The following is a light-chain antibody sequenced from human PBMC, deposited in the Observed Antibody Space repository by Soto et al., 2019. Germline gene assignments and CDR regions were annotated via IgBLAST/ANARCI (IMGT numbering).Light chain of an antibody. V-gene: IGKV3D-20*02. Sequence: EIVLTQSPGTLSLSPGERSTLSCRASQSVNSDYLGWFQQKPGQDPRLLIYGASTRATGIPDRFSGSGSGTDFTLTIRSLEPEDFAVYYCKQRSKWPITFGQGTRREIK. J-gene: IGKJ5*01. CDR3: KQRSKWPIT. CDR1: QSVNSDY. CDR2: GAS.